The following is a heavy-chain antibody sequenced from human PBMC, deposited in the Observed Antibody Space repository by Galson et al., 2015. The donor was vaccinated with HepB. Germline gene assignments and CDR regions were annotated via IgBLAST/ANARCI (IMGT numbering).Heavy chain of an antibody. CDR1: GDSISSGDYY. D-gene: IGHD3-10*01. J-gene: IGHJ5*02. V-gene: IGHV4-31*03. CDR2: IYKSGST. Sequence: LVKPTQTLSLTCTVSGDSISSGDYYWSWIRQHPVKGLEWIGYIYKSGSTYYNPSLKSRVTISVDTSKGQFSLKLSSVTAADTAVYYCARDHGGVRGRGNWFDPWGQGTLVTVSS. CDR3: ARDHGGVRGRGNWFDP.